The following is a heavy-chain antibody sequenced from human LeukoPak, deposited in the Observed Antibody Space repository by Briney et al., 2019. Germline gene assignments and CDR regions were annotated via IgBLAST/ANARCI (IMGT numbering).Heavy chain of an antibody. V-gene: IGHV1-69*13. CDR1: GGTFSSYA. J-gene: IGHJ4*02. CDR2: IIPIFGTA. D-gene: IGHD2-15*01. CDR3: ARVVAANYFDY. Sequence: GASVKVSCKASGGTFSSYAISWVRQAPGQGLEWMGGIIPIFGTANYAQKFQGRVTITAGESTSTAYMELSSLRSEDTAVYYCARVVAANYFDYWGQGTLVTVSS.